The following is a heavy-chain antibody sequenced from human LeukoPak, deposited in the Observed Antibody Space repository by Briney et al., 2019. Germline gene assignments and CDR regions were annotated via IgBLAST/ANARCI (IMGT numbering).Heavy chain of an antibody. D-gene: IGHD3-22*01. CDR3: ARDSVAFYDSSGYPLYYYYYGMDV. V-gene: IGHV3-33*01. CDR2: IWYDGSNK. CDR1: GFTFSSYG. Sequence: GGSLRLSCAASGFTFSSYGMHWVRQAPGKGLEWVAVIWYDGSNKYYADSVKGRFTISRDNSKNTLYLQMNSLRAEDTAVYYCARDSVAFYDSSGYPLYYYYYGMDVWGQGTTVTVFS. J-gene: IGHJ6*02.